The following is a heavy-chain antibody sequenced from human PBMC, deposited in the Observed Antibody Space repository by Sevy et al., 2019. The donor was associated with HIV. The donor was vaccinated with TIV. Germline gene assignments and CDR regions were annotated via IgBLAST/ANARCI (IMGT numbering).Heavy chain of an antibody. D-gene: IGHD6-6*01. Sequence: SETLSLTCAVYGGSFSGYYWSWIRQPPGKGLEWIGEINESGNTNYNPSLRSRVTISVKTSKNQFSLMVNSVTAADTGVYFCARSARATAARCGIVWGQGTLVTVSS. CDR3: ARSARATAARCGIV. V-gene: IGHV4-34*01. J-gene: IGHJ4*02. CDR2: INESGNT. CDR1: GGSFSGYY.